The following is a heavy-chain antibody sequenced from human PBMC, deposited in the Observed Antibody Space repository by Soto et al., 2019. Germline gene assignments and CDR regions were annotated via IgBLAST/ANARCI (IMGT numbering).Heavy chain of an antibody. V-gene: IGHV1-2*04. CDR2: INPNSGGT. CDR3: ARDARGDEAPMDY. CDR1: GYTFTGYY. Sequence: QVQLVQSGAEVKKPGASVKVSCKASGYTFTGYYMHWVRQAPGQGLEWMGWINPNSGGTNYAQKSQGWVTLTGDTSIRTAYMELSRLRSDDTDMYYCARDARGDEAPMDYWGQGTLVTVSS. D-gene: IGHD3-10*01. J-gene: IGHJ4*02.